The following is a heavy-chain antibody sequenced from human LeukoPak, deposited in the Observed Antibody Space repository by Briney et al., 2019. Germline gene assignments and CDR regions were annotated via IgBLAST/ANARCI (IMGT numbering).Heavy chain of an antibody. V-gene: IGHV5-51*01. CDR1: GYSFTSYW. J-gene: IGHJ3*02. CDR3: ARLLRVAVAAPDAFDI. D-gene: IGHD6-19*01. Sequence: GESLKISCKGSGYSFTSYWIGWVRQMPGKGLEWMGIIYPGDSDTRYSPSFQGQVTISADKSINTAYLQWRSLKASDTAMYYCARLLRVAVAAPDAFDIWGQGTMVTVSS. CDR2: IYPGDSDT.